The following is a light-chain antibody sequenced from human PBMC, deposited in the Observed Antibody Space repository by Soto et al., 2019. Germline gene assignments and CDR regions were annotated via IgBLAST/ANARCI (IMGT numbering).Light chain of an antibody. CDR2: AVS. CDR1: SSDVGGYNY. V-gene: IGLV2-14*01. Sequence: QSALTQPASVFGSPGQSITISCTGTSSDVGGYNYVSWYQQHPDKAPKLMIYAVSNRPSGVSNRFSGSKSGNTASLTISGLQAEDEADYYCSSYTSSSTLLFGGGTKLTVL. J-gene: IGLJ2*01. CDR3: SSYTSSSTLL.